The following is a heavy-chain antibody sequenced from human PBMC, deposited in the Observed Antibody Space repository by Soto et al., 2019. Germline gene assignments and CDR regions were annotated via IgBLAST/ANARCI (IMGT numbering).Heavy chain of an antibody. V-gene: IGHV3-48*03. Sequence: GGSLRLSCAASGFTFSSYEMNWVRQAPGKGLEWVSYISSSGSTIYYADSVKGRFTISRDNAKNSLYLQMNSLRAEDTAVYYCARVYPYYYDRSGYYNWFDPWGQGTLVTVSS. J-gene: IGHJ5*02. CDR3: ARVYPYYYDRSGYYNWFDP. CDR2: ISSSGSTI. D-gene: IGHD3-22*01. CDR1: GFTFSSYE.